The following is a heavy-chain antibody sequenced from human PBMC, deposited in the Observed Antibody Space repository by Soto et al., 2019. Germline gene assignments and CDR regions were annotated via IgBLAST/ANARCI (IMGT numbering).Heavy chain of an antibody. V-gene: IGHV3-74*01. CDR1: GFTFSHYW. CDR3: ARGNNGMDV. CDR2: IKSDGSST. J-gene: IGHJ6*02. Sequence: EVQLVQSGGGLVQPGGSLRLSCAASGFTFSHYWMHWVRQAPGKGLVWVSRIKSDGSSTNYADSVKGRFTSSRDNAKNTLYLQLNSRRVEDTAVYYCARGNNGMDVWGQGTTVTVSS.